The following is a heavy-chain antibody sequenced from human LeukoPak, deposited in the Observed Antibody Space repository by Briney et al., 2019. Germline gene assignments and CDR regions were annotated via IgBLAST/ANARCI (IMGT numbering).Heavy chain of an antibody. Sequence: GGSLRLSCAASGFTFSSYAMSWVRQAPGKGLEWVSAISGSGGSTYYADSVKGRFTISRDNSKNTLYLQMNSLRAEDTAVYYCAKGGHMKGGIAAAGSDYWGQGTLVTVSS. V-gene: IGHV3-23*01. CDR2: ISGSGGST. CDR3: AKGGHMKGGIAAAGSDY. J-gene: IGHJ4*02. CDR1: GFTFSSYA. D-gene: IGHD6-13*01.